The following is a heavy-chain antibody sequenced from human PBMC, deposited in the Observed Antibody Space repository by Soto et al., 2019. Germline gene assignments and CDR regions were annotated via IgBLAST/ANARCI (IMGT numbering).Heavy chain of an antibody. J-gene: IGHJ4*02. CDR3: ASQHYYDSSGYYVGY. V-gene: IGHV4-30-2*03. Sequence: PSETLSLTCAVSGGSISSGDYSWSWIRQPPGKGLEWIGYIYHSGSTYYDSSLKTRVTISVDTSKNQFSLKLSSVTAADTAVYYCASQHYYDSSGYYVGYWGQGTLVTVSS. CDR1: GGSISSGDYS. CDR2: IYHSGST. D-gene: IGHD3-22*01.